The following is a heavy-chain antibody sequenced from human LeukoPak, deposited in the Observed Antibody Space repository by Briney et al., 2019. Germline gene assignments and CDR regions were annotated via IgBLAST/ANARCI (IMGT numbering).Heavy chain of an antibody. V-gene: IGHV1-46*01. J-gene: IGHJ4*02. CDR2: INPTGGST. CDR1: GYTFTSYY. Sequence: ASVKVSCKASGYTFTSYYMHWVRQAPGEGLEWMGIINPTGGSTSYAQKFQGRVTMTRDTSTSTVYMELSSLRAEDTAVYYCAKDLIRGSAAMLSDWGQGTLVTVSS. D-gene: IGHD5-18*01. CDR3: AKDLIRGSAAMLSD.